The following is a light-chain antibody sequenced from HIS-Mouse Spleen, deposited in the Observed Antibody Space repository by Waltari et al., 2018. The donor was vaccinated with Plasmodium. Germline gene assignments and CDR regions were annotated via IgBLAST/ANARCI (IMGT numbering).Light chain of an antibody. V-gene: IGLV2-11*01. J-gene: IGLJ2*01. CDR2: DVS. Sequence: QSALTQPRSVSGSPRQSVPISCTGTSTDVGGYNYLSWYQQHPGKDPKRMIYDVSKRRSGVPDRCSGSKSGNTASLTISGLQAEDEADYYCCSYAGSYTLVFGGGTKLTVL. CDR1: STDVGGYNY. CDR3: CSYAGSYTLV.